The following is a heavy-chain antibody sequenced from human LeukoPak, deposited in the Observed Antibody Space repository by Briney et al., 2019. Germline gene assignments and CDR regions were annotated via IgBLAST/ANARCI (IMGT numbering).Heavy chain of an antibody. D-gene: IGHD3-22*01. CDR2: IYPGDSDT. CDR3: ARYYYDSSGYPYPSFDY. Sequence: KVSCKGSGYSFTSYWIGWVRQMPGKGLEWMGIIYPGDSDTRYSPSFQGQVTISADKSISTAYLQWSSLKASDTAMYYCARYYYDSSGYPYPSFDYWGQGTLVTVSS. J-gene: IGHJ4*02. V-gene: IGHV5-51*01. CDR1: GYSFTSYW.